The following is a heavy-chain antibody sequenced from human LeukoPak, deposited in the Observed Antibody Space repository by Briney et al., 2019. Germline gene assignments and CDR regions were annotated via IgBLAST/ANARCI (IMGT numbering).Heavy chain of an antibody. CDR1: GGSISSSSYY. J-gene: IGHJ4*02. Sequence: PSETLSLTCTVSGGSISSSSYYWGWIRQPPGKGLEWIGSIYYSGSTYYNPSLKSRVTISVDTSKNQFSLKLSSVTAADTAVYYCARVRGGSDYGDYIDYWGQGTLVTVSA. CDR2: IYYSGST. D-gene: IGHD4-17*01. CDR3: ARVRGGSDYGDYIDY. V-gene: IGHV4-39*07.